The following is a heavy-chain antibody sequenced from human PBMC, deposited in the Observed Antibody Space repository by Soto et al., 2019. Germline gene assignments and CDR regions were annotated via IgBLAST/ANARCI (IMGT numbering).Heavy chain of an antibody. D-gene: IGHD3-22*01. Sequence: LSLTCAVYGGSFSGYYWSWIRQPTGKRLEWIGEINHSGSTNYNPSLKSRVTISVDTSKNQFSLKLSSVTAADTAVYYCARTGNYYDSSGYLHWGQGSLGTVSS. V-gene: IGHV4-34*01. CDR3: ARTGNYYDSSGYLH. CDR2: INHSGST. CDR1: GGSFSGYY. J-gene: IGHJ4*02.